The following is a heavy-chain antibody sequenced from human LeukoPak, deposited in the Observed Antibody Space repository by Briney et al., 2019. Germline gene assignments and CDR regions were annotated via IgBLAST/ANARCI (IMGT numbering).Heavy chain of an antibody. Sequence: ASVKVSCKASGYTFTSYGISWVRQAPGQGLEWMGWISAYNGNTNYAQKLQGRVTMTTDTSTSTAYMELRSLRSDDTAVYYCARDRYCSGGSCYSRHYYYYGMDVWGQGTTVTVSS. CDR2: ISAYNGNT. J-gene: IGHJ6*02. V-gene: IGHV1-18*01. CDR3: ARDRYCSGGSCYSRHYYYYGMDV. D-gene: IGHD2-15*01. CDR1: GYTFTSYG.